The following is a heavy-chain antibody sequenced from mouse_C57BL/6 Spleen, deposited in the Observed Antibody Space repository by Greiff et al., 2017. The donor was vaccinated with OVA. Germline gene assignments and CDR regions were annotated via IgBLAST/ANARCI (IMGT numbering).Heavy chain of an antibody. D-gene: IGHD2-4*01. V-gene: IGHV10-1*01. J-gene: IGHJ4*01. CDR3: VRQRYDYEECAMDY. CDR2: IRSKSNNYAT. CDR1: GFSFNTYA. Sequence: EVQLVESGGGLVQPKGSLKLSCAASGFSFNTYAMNWVRQAPGKGLEWVARIRSKSNNYATYYADSVKDRFTISSDDSESMLYLQMNNLKTEDTAMYYCVRQRYDYEECAMDYWGQGTSVTVSS.